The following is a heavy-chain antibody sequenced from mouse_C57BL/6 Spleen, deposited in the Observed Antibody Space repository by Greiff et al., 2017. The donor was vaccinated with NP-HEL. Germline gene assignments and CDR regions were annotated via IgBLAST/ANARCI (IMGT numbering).Heavy chain of an antibody. D-gene: IGHD2-5*01. CDR2: IWGDGSP. J-gene: IGHJ3*01. CDR3: AGSNYDRCAY. Sequence: VKLQESGPGLVAPSQSLSITCTVSGFSLTSYGVSWVRQPPGKGLAWLGVIWGDGSPNSHSALISRLSISKDNAKSQVFLKLNSLQTDDTATYYCAGSNYDRCAYWGQGTLVTVSA. CDR1: GFSLTSYG. V-gene: IGHV2-3*01.